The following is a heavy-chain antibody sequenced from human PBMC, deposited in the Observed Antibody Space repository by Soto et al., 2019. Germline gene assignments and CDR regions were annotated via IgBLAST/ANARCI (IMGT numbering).Heavy chain of an antibody. CDR1: GYTFSNFG. J-gene: IGHJ4*02. CDR2: ISPNSEKT. Sequence: ASVKVSCKASGYTFSNFGISWVRQAPGEGLEWMGWISPNSEKTKIAQRFQGRVTMTTDISTSTSYLELRGLTSDDTAVYYCTRAYYYDSSGYGDYFDYWGQGTLVTVSS. CDR3: TRAYYYDSSGYGDYFDY. V-gene: IGHV1-18*01. D-gene: IGHD3-22*01.